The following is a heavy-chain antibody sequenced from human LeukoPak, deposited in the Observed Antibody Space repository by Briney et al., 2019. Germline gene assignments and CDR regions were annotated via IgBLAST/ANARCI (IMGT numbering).Heavy chain of an antibody. CDR1: GFTFSSYS. CDR3: ARYAVDPYYYYGMDV. V-gene: IGHV3-53*01. J-gene: IGHJ6*02. Sequence: PGGSLRLSCAASGFTFSSYSMNWVRQAPGKGLEWVSVIYSGGSTYYADSVKGRFTISRDNSKNTLYLQMNSLRAEDTAVYYCARYAVDPYYYYGMDVWGQGTTVTVSS. CDR2: IYSGGST. D-gene: IGHD6-19*01.